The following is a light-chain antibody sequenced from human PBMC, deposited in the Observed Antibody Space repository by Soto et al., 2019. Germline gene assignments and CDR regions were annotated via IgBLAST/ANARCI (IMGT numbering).Light chain of an antibody. CDR3: SSHAGSINLV. V-gene: IGLV2-8*01. Sequence: QSALTQPPSASGSPGQSVTISCTGTSSDVGAYSYVSWYQQHPGKAPKLVIYEVTKRPSGVPDRFSGSKSGNTASLTVSGLQAEDEADYYCSSHAGSINLVFGGGTSSPS. J-gene: IGLJ2*01. CDR2: EVT. CDR1: SSDVGAYSY.